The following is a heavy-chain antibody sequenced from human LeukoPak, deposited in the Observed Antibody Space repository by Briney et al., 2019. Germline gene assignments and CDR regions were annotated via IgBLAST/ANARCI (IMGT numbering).Heavy chain of an antibody. Sequence: PGGSLRLSCAASRFTFSSYAMSWVRQAPGKGLEWVSAISGSGGSTYYADSVKGRFTISRDNSKNTLYLQMNSLRAEDTAVYYCAKETVDFWSGYYTSNWFDPWGQGTLVTVSS. J-gene: IGHJ5*02. CDR2: ISGSGGST. V-gene: IGHV3-23*01. CDR1: RFTFSSYA. D-gene: IGHD3-3*01. CDR3: AKETVDFWSGYYTSNWFDP.